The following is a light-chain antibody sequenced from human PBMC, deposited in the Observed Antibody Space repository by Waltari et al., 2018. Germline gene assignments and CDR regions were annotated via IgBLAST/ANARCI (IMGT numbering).Light chain of an antibody. J-gene: IGLJ1*01. CDR3: AAWHDSLNDYV. CDR2: DNN. CDR1: SSNSGSNS. V-gene: IGLV1-44*01. Sequence: QSVLTQPPSASGTPGQRVTISCSGSSSNSGSNSVNWYQHLPGTAPKLLIYDNNQRPSWVPARFSGSKSGTSASLAISGLRSEDEADYYCAAWHDSLNDYVFGTWTRLIVL.